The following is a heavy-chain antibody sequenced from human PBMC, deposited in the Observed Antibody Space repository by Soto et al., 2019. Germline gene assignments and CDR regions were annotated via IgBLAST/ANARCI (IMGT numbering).Heavy chain of an antibody. D-gene: IGHD3-10*01. Sequence: ASVKVSCKASGYTFTSYAMHWVRQAPGQRLEWMGWINAGNGNTKYSQKFQGRVTITGDASTSTAYMELSSLRSEDTAVYYCARVVTTMVRGPRYYYYGMDVWGQGTTVTVSS. CDR1: GYTFTSYA. CDR3: ARVVTTMVRGPRYYYYGMDV. CDR2: INAGNGNT. V-gene: IGHV1-3*01. J-gene: IGHJ6*02.